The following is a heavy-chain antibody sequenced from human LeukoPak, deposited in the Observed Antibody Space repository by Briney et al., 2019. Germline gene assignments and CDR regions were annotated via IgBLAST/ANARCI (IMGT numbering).Heavy chain of an antibody. Sequence: ASVNVSCKVSGYTLTELSMHWVRQAPGKGLEWMGGFDPEDGETIYAQKFQGRVTMTEDTSTDTAYLELSSLRSEDTAVYYCATDHYGSGSYYKEFDPWGQGTLVTVSS. V-gene: IGHV1-24*01. CDR3: ATDHYGSGSYYKEFDP. D-gene: IGHD3-10*01. CDR2: FDPEDGET. CDR1: GYTLTELS. J-gene: IGHJ5*02.